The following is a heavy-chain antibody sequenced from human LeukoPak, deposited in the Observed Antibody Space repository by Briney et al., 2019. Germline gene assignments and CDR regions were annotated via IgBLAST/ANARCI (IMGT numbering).Heavy chain of an antibody. CDR1: GYSISSGYY. J-gene: IGHJ4*02. D-gene: IGHD3/OR15-3a*01. Sequence: SETLSLTCTVSGYSISSGYYWSWIRQPPGKGLEWIGYIYYSGSTNYNPSLKSRVTISVDTSKNQFSLKLSSVTAADTAVYYCARSLGTGYYTPYYFDYWGQGTLVTVSS. CDR3: ARSLGTGYYTPYYFDY. V-gene: IGHV4-61*01. CDR2: IYYSGST.